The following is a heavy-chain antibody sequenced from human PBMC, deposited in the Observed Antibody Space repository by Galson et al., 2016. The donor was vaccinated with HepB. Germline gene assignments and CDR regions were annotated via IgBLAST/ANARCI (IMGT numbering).Heavy chain of an antibody. Sequence: SLRLSCAASGFTFSSYAMSWVRQTPGKGLEWVSTVSGSGDSTYYADSVKGRFTISRDNSKNTLYLQMNSLRAEDTAVYYCAREFRGMDVWGQGTTVTVTS. CDR1: GFTFSSYA. CDR3: AREFRGMDV. J-gene: IGHJ6*02. CDR2: VSGSGDST. V-gene: IGHV3-23*01.